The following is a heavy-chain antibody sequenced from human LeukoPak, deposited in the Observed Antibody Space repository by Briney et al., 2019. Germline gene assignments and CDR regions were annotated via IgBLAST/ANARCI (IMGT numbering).Heavy chain of an antibody. V-gene: IGHV4-59*08. D-gene: IGHD3-3*01. CDR1: GGSISSYY. J-gene: IGHJ3*02. Sequence: SETLSLTCTVSGGSISSYYWSWIRQPPGKGLEWIGYIYYSGSTNSNPSLKSRVTISVDTSKNQFSLKLSSVTAADTAVYYCTRTDYDFWSGYYSAFDIWGQGTMVTVSS. CDR3: TRTDYDFWSGYYSAFDI. CDR2: IYYSGST.